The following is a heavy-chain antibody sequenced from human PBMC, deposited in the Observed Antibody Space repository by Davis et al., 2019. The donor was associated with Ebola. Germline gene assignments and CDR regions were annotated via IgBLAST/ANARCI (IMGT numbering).Heavy chain of an antibody. Sequence: PGGSLRLSCTASGFTFSNYWMHWVRQAPGKGLVWVSRIHSDGSSTTYADSVKGRFTISRDNAKNSLYLQMNSLRAEDTAVYYCARWGLRGNYDSWSGSDYYFDHCGQGTLVTVS. CDR2: IHSDGSST. CDR3: ARWGLRGNYDSWSGSDYYFDH. CDR1: GFTFSNYW. D-gene: IGHD3-3*01. V-gene: IGHV3-74*01. J-gene: IGHJ4*02.